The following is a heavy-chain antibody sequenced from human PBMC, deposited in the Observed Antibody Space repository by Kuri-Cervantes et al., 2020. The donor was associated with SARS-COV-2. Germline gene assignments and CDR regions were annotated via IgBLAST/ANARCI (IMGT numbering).Heavy chain of an antibody. D-gene: IGHD7-27*01. CDR1: GSTFSSYS. V-gene: IGHV3-7*01. Sequence: GGSLRLSCAASGSTFSSYSMSWVRQAPGKGLEWVANIKQDGSEKYYVDSVKGRFTISRDNAKNSLYLQMNSLRAEDTAVYYCARDGWGSSFDYWGQGTLVTVSS. CDR3: ARDGWGSSFDY. J-gene: IGHJ4*02. CDR2: IKQDGSEK.